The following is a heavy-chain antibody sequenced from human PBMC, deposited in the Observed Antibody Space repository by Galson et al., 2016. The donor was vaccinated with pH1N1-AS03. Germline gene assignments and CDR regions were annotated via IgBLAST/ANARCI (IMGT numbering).Heavy chain of an antibody. CDR2: IRSSGNPI. J-gene: IGHJ4*02. CDR1: GFTFTSYS. D-gene: IGHD3-22*01. V-gene: IGHV3-48*04. Sequence: SLRLSCAASGFTFTSYSMNWVRQAPGKGLEWISYIRSSGNPIYYADSVKGRFTVSRDNSKNSVFLQMNSLRAEDTAVYYCAGSGDYYDSSGYYWGQQYYFDYWGQGTLVTVSS. CDR3: AGSGDYYDSSGYYWGQQYYFDY.